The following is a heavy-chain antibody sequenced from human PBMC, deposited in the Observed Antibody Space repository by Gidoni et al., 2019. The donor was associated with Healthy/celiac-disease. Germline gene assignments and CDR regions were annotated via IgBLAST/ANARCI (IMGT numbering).Heavy chain of an antibody. CDR3: ASAGLGFQFDY. CDR1: GFTFSSYG. D-gene: IGHD3-16*01. CDR2: IWYDGSNK. Sequence: QVQLVESGGGVVQPGRSLRLSCAASGFTFSSYGMHGVRQAPGKGREWVAVIWYDGSNKYYADSVKGRFTITRDNSKNTLYLQMNSLRAEDTAVYYCASAGLGFQFDYWGQGTLVTVSS. J-gene: IGHJ4*02. V-gene: IGHV3-33*01.